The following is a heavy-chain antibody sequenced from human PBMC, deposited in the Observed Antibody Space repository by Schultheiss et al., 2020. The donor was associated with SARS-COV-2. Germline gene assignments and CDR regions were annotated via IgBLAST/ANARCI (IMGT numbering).Heavy chain of an antibody. CDR2: MYYSGST. CDR1: GGSISSYY. J-gene: IGHJ6*02. Sequence: SETLSLTCTVSGGSISSYYWSWIRQPPGKGLEWIGYMYYSGSTNYNPSLKSRVTISVDTSKNQFSLKLSSVTAADTAVYYCARVGGRKYNYGMDVWGQGTTVTVSS. D-gene: IGHD3-16*01. V-gene: IGHV4-59*01. CDR3: ARVGGRKYNYGMDV.